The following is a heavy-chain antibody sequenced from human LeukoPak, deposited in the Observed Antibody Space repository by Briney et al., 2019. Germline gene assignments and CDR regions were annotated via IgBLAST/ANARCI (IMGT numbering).Heavy chain of an antibody. Sequence: ASVKLSCKASGYTFTSYDINWVRQATGQGLEWMGWMNPNSGNTGYPQKFQARVTMTSNTSIITAYMELSSLRSEDTAVYYCESRWDSNNYSWAHDFQHWGQGTLVTVSS. CDR2: MNPNSGNT. J-gene: IGHJ1*01. CDR3: ESRWDSNNYSWAHDFQH. CDR1: GYTFTSYD. V-gene: IGHV1-8*01. D-gene: IGHD3-22*01.